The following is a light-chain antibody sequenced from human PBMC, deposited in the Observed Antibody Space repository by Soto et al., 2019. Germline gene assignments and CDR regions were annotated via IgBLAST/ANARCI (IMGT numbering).Light chain of an antibody. CDR3: QQYNSYSQFA. CDR1: QSIKNW. CDR2: KAS. V-gene: IGKV1-5*03. Sequence: DIQMTQSPSTLSASVGDRVTITCRASQSIKNWLAWYQQKPGEAPKLLLYKASTLEIGVPSRFSGSGSVTEFTLTTSGLQPNDVATSDYQQYNSYSQFAFGPRTKVDIK. J-gene: IGKJ3*01.